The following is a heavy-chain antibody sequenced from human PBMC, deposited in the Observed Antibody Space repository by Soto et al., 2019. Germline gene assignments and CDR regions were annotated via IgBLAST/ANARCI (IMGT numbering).Heavy chain of an antibody. Sequence: GGSLRLSCAASGFTFSNAWMSWVRQAPGKGLEWVGRIKSKTDGGTTDYAAPVKGRFTISRDDSKNTLYLQMNSLKTEDTAVYYCTTARGSDVAGYPYWGQGTLVTVSS. J-gene: IGHJ4*02. CDR3: TTARGSDVAGYPY. CDR1: GFTFSNAW. V-gene: IGHV3-15*01. CDR2: IKSKTDGGTT. D-gene: IGHD6-19*01.